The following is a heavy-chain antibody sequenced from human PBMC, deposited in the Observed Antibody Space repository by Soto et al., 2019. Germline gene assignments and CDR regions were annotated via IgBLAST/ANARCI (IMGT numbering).Heavy chain of an antibody. Sequence: QVQLVQSGAEVKKPGSSVKVSCKASGGTFSSYAISWVRQAPGQGLEWMGGIIPIFGTANYAQKFQGRVTITADESTSKAYMELSSLRSEDTAVYYCARDKEDIVATIYYYYGMDVWGQGTTVTVSS. CDR1: GGTFSSYA. D-gene: IGHD5-12*01. CDR2: IIPIFGTA. V-gene: IGHV1-69*01. J-gene: IGHJ6*02. CDR3: ARDKEDIVATIYYYYGMDV.